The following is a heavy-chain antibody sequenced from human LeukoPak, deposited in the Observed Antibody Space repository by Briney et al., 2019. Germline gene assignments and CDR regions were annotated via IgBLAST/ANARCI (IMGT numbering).Heavy chain of an antibody. J-gene: IGHJ4*02. CDR1: GFTFSSYA. Sequence: GGSLRLSCAASGFTFSSYAMSWVRQAPGKGLEWASAISGSGGSTYYADSVKGRFTISRDNSKNTLYLQMNSLRAEDTAVYYCAKDLRRGSCYSLVYWGQGTLVTVSS. D-gene: IGHD2-15*01. CDR3: AKDLRRGSCYSLVY. CDR2: ISGSGGST. V-gene: IGHV3-23*01.